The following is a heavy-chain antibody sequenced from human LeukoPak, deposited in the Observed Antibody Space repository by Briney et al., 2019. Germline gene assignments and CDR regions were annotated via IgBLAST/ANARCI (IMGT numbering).Heavy chain of an antibody. CDR3: ARVQECGAGHYYYYYYMDV. CDR2: IIPIFGTA. Sequence: SVKVSCKASGGTFSSYAISWVRQAPGQGLEWMGGIIPIFGTANYAQKVQGRVTITTDESTSTAYLELSSLRSEDTAVYYCARVQECGAGHYYYYYYMDVWGEGTTVTDS. D-gene: IGHD1-14*01. V-gene: IGHV1-69*05. CDR1: GGTFSSYA. J-gene: IGHJ6*03.